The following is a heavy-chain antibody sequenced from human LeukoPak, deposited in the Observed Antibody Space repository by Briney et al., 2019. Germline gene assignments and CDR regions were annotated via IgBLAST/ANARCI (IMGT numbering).Heavy chain of an antibody. CDR3: ARGRGSSSSYYYYYMDV. D-gene: IGHD6-6*01. Sequence: GGSLRLSCAASGFTFDDYGMSWVRQAPGKGLEWVSGINWNSGSTGYADSVKGRFTISRDNAKNSLYLQMNSLRAEDTALYYCARGRGSSSSYYYYYMDVWGKGTTVTVSS. J-gene: IGHJ6*03. CDR1: GFTFDDYG. V-gene: IGHV3-20*04. CDR2: INWNSGST.